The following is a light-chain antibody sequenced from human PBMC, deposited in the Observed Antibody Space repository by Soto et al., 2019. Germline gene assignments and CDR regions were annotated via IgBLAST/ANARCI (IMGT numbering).Light chain of an antibody. Sequence: EIQMTQSPSSLSASAGDTVTITCRASQNIADYLSWYQQKPGKAPKLLMYSSSILHDGVSSRFSGDGSGKAFTLTITGLQPEDFATYYCLQTFTTHITFGGGTTVEVK. J-gene: IGKJ4*01. CDR3: LQTFTTHIT. CDR1: QNIADY. V-gene: IGKV1-39*01. CDR2: SSS.